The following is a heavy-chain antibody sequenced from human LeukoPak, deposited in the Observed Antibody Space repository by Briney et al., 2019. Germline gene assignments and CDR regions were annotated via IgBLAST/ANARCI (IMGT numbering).Heavy chain of an antibody. CDR2: ISKDGSSK. D-gene: IGHD2-2*01. CDR3: AKAAYCTSTSCHFSGYAQRPLDS. V-gene: IGHV3-30*18. Sequence: PGRSLRLSCAASGFTFSSYGMHWVRQAPGKGLEWVAGISKDGSSKDYADSVKGRFTNSRDNPKNTMYLQMNSLRVEDTAVYYCAKAAYCTSTSCHFSGYAQRPLDSWGQGTLVTVSS. J-gene: IGHJ4*02. CDR1: GFTFSSYG.